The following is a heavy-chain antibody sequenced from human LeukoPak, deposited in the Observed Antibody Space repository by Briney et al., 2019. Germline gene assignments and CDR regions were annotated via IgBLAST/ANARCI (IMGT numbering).Heavy chain of an antibody. V-gene: IGHV3-66*01. Sequence: PGGSLRLSCAASGFTFSNYGMHWVRQAPGKGLEWVSVIYSGGSTYYADSVKGRFTISRDNSKNTLYLQMNSLRAEDTAVYYCARDFYYYDSSGYSRFDYWGQGTLVTVSS. CDR1: GFTFSNYG. CDR3: ARDFYYYDSSGYSRFDY. J-gene: IGHJ4*02. CDR2: IYSGGST. D-gene: IGHD3-22*01.